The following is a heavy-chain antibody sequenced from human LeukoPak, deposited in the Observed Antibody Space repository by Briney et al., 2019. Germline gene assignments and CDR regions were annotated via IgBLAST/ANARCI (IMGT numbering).Heavy chain of an antibody. J-gene: IGHJ4*02. CDR2: IYYSGST. CDR3: ARETYYYDSSGYYLYYFDY. D-gene: IGHD3-22*01. CDR1: GGSISSYC. Sequence: SETLSLTCTVSGGSISSYCWSWIRQPPGKGLEWIGYIYYSGSTNYNPSLKSRVTISVDTSKNQFSLKLSSVTAADTAVYYCARETYYYDSSGYYLYYFDYWGQGTLVTVSS. V-gene: IGHV4-59*01.